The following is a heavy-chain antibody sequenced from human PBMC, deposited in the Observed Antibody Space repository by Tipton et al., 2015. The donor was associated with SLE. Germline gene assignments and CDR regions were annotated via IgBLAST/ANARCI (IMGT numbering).Heavy chain of an antibody. CDR1: GGSFSDYY. V-gene: IGHV4-59*01. J-gene: IGHJ4*02. Sequence: TLSLTCAVYGGSFSDYYWSWIRQPPGKGLEWIGYIYYSGSTNYNPSLKSRVTISVDTSKNQFSLKLSSVTAADTAVYYCARVARDGYKSGFDYWGQGTLVTVSS. CDR2: IYYSGST. CDR3: ARVARDGYKSGFDY. D-gene: IGHD5-24*01.